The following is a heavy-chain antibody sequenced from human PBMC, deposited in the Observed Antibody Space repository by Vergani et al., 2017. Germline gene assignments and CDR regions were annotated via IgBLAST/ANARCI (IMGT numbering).Heavy chain of an antibody. CDR2: IYYSGST. V-gene: IGHV4-59*01. CDR1: GGSISSYY. D-gene: IGHD3-3*01. CDR3: ARNRFLEWIDIFDYYYYYMDV. Sequence: QVQLQESGPGLVKPSETLSLTCTVSGGSISSYYWSWIRQPPGTGLEWIGYIYYSGSTNYNPSLKSRVTISVDTSKNQFSLKLSSVTAADTAVYYCARNRFLEWIDIFDYYYYYMDVWGKGTTVTVSS. J-gene: IGHJ6*03.